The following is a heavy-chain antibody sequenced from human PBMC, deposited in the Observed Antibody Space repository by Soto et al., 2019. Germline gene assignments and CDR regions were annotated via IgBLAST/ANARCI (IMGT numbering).Heavy chain of an antibody. J-gene: IGHJ4*02. CDR2: IYHSGGT. Sequence: QLQLQESGSRLVKPSQTLSLTCAVSGDSIRNGGYSWNWIRQPPGKGLEWIGYIYHSGGTAYNPSLESRVTITVDSSNNQFSLKLNSVTAADTAVYYCARDSRSGYYLEYWGQGTLVTVSS. D-gene: IGHD3-22*01. V-gene: IGHV4-30-2*01. CDR1: GDSIRNGGYS. CDR3: ARDSRSGYYLEY.